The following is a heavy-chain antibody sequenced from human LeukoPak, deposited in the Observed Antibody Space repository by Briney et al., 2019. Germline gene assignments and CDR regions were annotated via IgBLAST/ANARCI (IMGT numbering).Heavy chain of an antibody. V-gene: IGHV3-7*03. D-gene: IGHD3-22*01. J-gene: IGHJ4*02. Sequence: PGGSLRLCCAASGFTFSNYWMSWVRQAPGKGLEWVANIKGDGSYKYYVDSVKGRFTISRDNAKSSLYLQMSTLRAEDTAVYYCATSSDSSGNDWGQGTLVTVSS. CDR2: IKGDGSYK. CDR3: ATSSDSSGND. CDR1: GFTFSNYW.